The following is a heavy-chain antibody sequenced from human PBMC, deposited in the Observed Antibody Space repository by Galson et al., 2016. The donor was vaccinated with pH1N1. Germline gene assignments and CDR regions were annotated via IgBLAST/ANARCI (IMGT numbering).Heavy chain of an antibody. CDR1: GFTFYNYW. CDR3: ARAIGSRSSY. CDR2: IKEDGSEK. V-gene: IGHV3-7*01. D-gene: IGHD3-16*02. Sequence: SLRLSCAASGFTFYNYWMHWVRQVPGKGLEWVANIKEDGSEKYYVDSVRGRFTISRDNAKNSLYLQMNSLREEETALYYCARAIGSRSSYWGQGTLVTVSS. J-gene: IGHJ4*02.